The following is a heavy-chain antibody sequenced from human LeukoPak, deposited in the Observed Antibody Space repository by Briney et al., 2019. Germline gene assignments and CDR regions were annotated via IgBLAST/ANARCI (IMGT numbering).Heavy chain of an antibody. V-gene: IGHV1-69*01. CDR2: IIPIFGTA. CDR1: GGTFSSYA. D-gene: IGHD3-3*01. Sequence: ASVKVSCKASGGTFSSYAISWVRQAPGQGLEWMGGIIPIFGTANYAQKFQGRVTITADESTSTAYMELSSLRSEDTAVYYCTIFGVVEQTAYYYYHGMDVWGQGTTVTVSS. J-gene: IGHJ6*02. CDR3: TIFGVVEQTAYYYYHGMDV.